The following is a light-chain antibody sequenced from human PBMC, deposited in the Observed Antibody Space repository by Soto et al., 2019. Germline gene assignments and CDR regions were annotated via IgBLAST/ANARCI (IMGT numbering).Light chain of an antibody. CDR1: QSISSW. V-gene: IGKV1-5*03. J-gene: IGKJ1*01. Sequence: EIHMTQSPSTLSASVGDRVTITCRASQSISSWLAWYQQKPGKAPNLLIYKTSSLESGVPSRFSGSGSGTEFTLTISSLQPDDFATYYCQHYNDYSWTFGQGTKVEIK. CDR3: QHYNDYSWT. CDR2: KTS.